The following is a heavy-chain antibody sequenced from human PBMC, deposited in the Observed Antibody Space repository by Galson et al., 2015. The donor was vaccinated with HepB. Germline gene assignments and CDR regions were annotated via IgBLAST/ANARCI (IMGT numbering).Heavy chain of an antibody. D-gene: IGHD6-13*01. CDR3: ARRHSSIWPLDY. J-gene: IGHJ4*02. V-gene: IGHV5-10-1*01. CDR1: GYSFNNYW. Sequence: QSGAEVKKPGDSLRISCTGSGYSFNNYWISWVRQMPGKGLEWKGRIDPSDSYINYSPSFQGHVTISADKNTNTAYLKWSSLKASATAMYYCARRHSSIWPLDYWGQGTLVTVTS. CDR2: IDPSDSYI.